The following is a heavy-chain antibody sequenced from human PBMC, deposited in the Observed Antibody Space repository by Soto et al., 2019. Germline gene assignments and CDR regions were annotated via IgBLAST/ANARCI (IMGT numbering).Heavy chain of an antibody. J-gene: IGHJ6*03. CDR3: ARGDYDLFPDYYYMDV. V-gene: IGHV1-8*01. CDR2: MNPNSGNT. D-gene: IGHD3-16*01. Sequence: QVQLVQSGAEVKKPGASVKVSCKASGYTFTSYDINWVRQATGQGLEWMGWMNPNSGNTGYAQKFQGRVTMTRNTSISTAYMELSSLRSEATAVYYCARGDYDLFPDYYYMDVWGKGTTVTVSS. CDR1: GYTFTSYD.